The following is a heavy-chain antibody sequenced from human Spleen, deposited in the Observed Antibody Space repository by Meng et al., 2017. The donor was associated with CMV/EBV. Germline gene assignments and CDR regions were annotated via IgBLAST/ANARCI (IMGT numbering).Heavy chain of an antibody. CDR3: ARGAYYYDNSDFGHGF. V-gene: IGHV4-4*07. CDR1: GGSISSYY. CDR2: IYTSGST. Sequence: VHLEGASPGPRKPSGPLSLTCPASGGSISSYYWSWIRQPAGKGLEWIGRIYTSGSTNYNPSLKSRLTMSVDTSQNQLSLNLRSVTAADTAVYYCARGAYYYDNSDFGHGFWGQGTLVTVSS. J-gene: IGHJ4*02. D-gene: IGHD3-22*01.